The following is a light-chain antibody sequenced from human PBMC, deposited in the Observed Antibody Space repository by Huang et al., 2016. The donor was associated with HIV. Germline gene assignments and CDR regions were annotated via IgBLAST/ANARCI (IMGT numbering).Light chain of an antibody. Sequence: DIQMTQYPSSLSASVGDRVSISCRASQDINTFLNWYQQKPGKAPKLLIYGASTLQSGVPSRFRGSGSGTDFTLTITSLQPEDIATYYCQQSFTTPPISFGQGTRLDIK. CDR3: QQSFTTPPIS. J-gene: IGKJ5*01. CDR2: GAS. V-gene: IGKV1-39*01. CDR1: QDINTF.